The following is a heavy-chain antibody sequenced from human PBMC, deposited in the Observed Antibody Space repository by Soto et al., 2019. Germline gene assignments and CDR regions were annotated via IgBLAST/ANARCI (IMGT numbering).Heavy chain of an antibody. D-gene: IGHD2-2*02. V-gene: IGHV3-53*01. CDR3: AREGFPYTRRREWYFDL. J-gene: IGHJ2*01. CDR1: GFTVSSNY. Sequence: GGSLRLSCAASGFTVSSNYMSWVRQAPGKGLEWVSVIYSGGSTYYADSVKGRFTISRDNSKNTLYLQMNSLRAEDTAVYYSAREGFPYTRRREWYFDLWGRGTLVTVSS. CDR2: IYSGGST.